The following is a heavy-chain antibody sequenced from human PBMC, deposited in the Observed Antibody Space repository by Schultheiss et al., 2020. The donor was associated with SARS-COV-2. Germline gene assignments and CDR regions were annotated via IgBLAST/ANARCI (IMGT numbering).Heavy chain of an antibody. V-gene: IGHV4-59*01. CDR1: GGSIGGYY. CDR3: ARGGYCSSTSCQNWFDP. CDR2: IHHSAGT. D-gene: IGHD2-2*01. J-gene: IGHJ5*02. Sequence: SETLSLTCTVSGGSIGGYYWTWIRQPPGKGLEWIGYIHHSAGTNYNPSLKRRVTISVDTSKNQFSLKLSSVTAADTAVYYCARGGYCSSTSCQNWFDPWGQGTLVTVSS.